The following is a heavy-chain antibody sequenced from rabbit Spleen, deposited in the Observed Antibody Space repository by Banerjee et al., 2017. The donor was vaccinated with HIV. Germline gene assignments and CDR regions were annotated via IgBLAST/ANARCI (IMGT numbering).Heavy chain of an antibody. J-gene: IGHJ6*01. CDR1: GVSFNSGYD. Sequence: QEHLEESGGGLVQPEGSLTLTCKASGVSFNSGYDMCWVRQAPGKGLQWIACINAVTGKAVYATWAKGRFTFSKTSSTTVTLQMTSLTAADTATYFCARDTGSSFSSYGMDLWGPGTLVTVS. D-gene: IGHD8-1*01. V-gene: IGHV1S45*01. CDR3: ARDTGSSFSSYGMDL. CDR2: INAVTGKA.